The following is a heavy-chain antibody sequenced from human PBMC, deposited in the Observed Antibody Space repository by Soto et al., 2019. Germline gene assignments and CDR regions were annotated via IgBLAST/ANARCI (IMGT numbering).Heavy chain of an antibody. J-gene: IGHJ6*02. V-gene: IGHV1-69*01. Sequence: QVQLVQSGAEVKKPGSSVKVSCKASGGTFSSHAISWVRQAPGQGLEWMGGIIPFFKAANYGQKFQGRVTITADDSTSSAYMDLYSLRYEDTAVYYCARDVPLNYYDGTFSYYAMDVWGQGTTVTVSS. CDR3: ARDVPLNYYDGTFSYYAMDV. CDR2: IIPFFKAA. D-gene: IGHD3-16*01. CDR1: GGTFSSHA.